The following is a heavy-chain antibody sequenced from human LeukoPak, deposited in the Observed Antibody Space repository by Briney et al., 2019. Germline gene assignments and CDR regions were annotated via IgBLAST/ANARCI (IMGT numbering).Heavy chain of an antibody. J-gene: IGHJ4*02. CDR2: ISYDGSNK. CDR3: AKDDYGSGSYYDY. V-gene: IGHV3-30*18. CDR1: GFTLSSYG. Sequence: PGGSLRLSCAASGFTLSSYGMHWVRQAPGKGLEWVAVISYDGSNKYYADSAKGRFTISRDNSKNTLYLQMNSLRAEDTAVYYCAKDDYGSGSYYDYWGQETLVTVSS. D-gene: IGHD3-10*01.